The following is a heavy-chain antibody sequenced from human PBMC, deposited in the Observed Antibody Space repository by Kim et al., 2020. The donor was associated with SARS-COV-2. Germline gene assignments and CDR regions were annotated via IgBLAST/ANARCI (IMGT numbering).Heavy chain of an antibody. V-gene: IGHV3-9*01. CDR3: AKDQGSAQVYAFDI. D-gene: IGHD3-10*01. Sequence: YADSVKGRFTISRDNAKNSLYLQLNSLRAEDTALYYCAKDQGSAQVYAFDIWGQGTMVTVSS. J-gene: IGHJ3*02.